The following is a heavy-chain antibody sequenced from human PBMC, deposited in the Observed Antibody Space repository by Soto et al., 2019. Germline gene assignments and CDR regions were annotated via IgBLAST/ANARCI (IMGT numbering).Heavy chain of an antibody. Sequence: QVQLVQSGAEVKKPGASVKVSCKASGCTSTTYGISWVRQAPGQGLEWLGWISAYNGNTNYAQKVQGRVTMTIDTSSNTAYMELRSLRSDDTAVYYCARYYYESSGYFEGFDYWGQGTLVTVSS. CDR3: ARYYYESSGYFEGFDY. CDR2: ISAYNGNT. J-gene: IGHJ4*02. V-gene: IGHV1-18*01. D-gene: IGHD3-22*01. CDR1: GCTSTTYG.